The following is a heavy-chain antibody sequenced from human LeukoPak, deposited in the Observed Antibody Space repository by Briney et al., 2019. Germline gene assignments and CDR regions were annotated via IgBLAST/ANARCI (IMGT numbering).Heavy chain of an antibody. J-gene: IGHJ4*02. CDR3: ARAWYDYVWGSYRSLLDY. CDR1: GFTFSSYA. CDR2: IKQDGSEK. Sequence: PGGSLRLSCAASGFTFSSYAMSWVRQAPGKGLEWVANIKQDGSEKYYVDSVKGRFTISRDNAKNSLYLQMNSLRAEDTAVYYCARAWYDYVWGSYRSLLDYWGQGTLVTVSS. V-gene: IGHV3-7*01. D-gene: IGHD3-16*02.